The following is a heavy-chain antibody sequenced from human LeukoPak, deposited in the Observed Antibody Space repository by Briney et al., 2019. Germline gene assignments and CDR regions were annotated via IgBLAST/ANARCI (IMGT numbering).Heavy chain of an antibody. CDR3: ATDRPHPRNEPTNFDY. CDR2: ISYDGSNK. V-gene: IGHV3-30-3*01. Sequence: PGGSLRLSCAASGSTFSSYAMHRVRQAPGKGLEWVAVISYDGSNKYYADSVKGRFTISRDNSKNTLYLQMNSLRAEDTAVYYCATDRPHPRNEPTNFDYWGQGTLVTVSS. CDR1: GSTFSSYA. D-gene: IGHD1-1*01. J-gene: IGHJ4*02.